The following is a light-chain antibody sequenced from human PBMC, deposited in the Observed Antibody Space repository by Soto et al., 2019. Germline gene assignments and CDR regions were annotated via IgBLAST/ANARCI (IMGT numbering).Light chain of an antibody. CDR2: WAS. CDR1: QSVLYSSNNKNY. V-gene: IGKV4-1*01. CDR3: QQYYTALT. J-gene: IGKJ4*01. Sequence: IVMTQSPDSLAVSLGERATINCKSSQSVLYSSNNKNYLAWYQQKPGQPPKLIIYWASTRESGVPDRFSGSGSGTDFSLTISSLQAEDVAVYYCQQYYTALTFGGGTKVEVK.